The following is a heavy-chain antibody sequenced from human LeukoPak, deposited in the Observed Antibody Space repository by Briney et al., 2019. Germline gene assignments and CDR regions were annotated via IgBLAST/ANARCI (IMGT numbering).Heavy chain of an antibody. CDR1: GVSFSDYY. V-gene: IGHV4-34*01. Sequence: PSETLSLTCAVYGVSFSDYYWSWIRQPPGKGLEWIGEINHTGTTNYNPSLKSRVTISVDTSKNQFSLKLSSVTAADTAVYYCARGVVIAPQTFDYWGQGTLVTVSS. CDR3: ARGVVIAPQTFDY. J-gene: IGHJ4*02. CDR2: INHTGTT. D-gene: IGHD2-21*01.